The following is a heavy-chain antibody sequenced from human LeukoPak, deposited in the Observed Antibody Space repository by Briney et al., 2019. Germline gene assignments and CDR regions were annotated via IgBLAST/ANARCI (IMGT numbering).Heavy chain of an antibody. V-gene: IGHV3-66*01. CDR1: GLTVSSYY. CDR2: IYSGGSI. D-gene: IGHD3-10*01. J-gene: IGHJ4*02. Sequence: GGSLRLSCAPSGLTVSSYYMSWVRQAPGKGLEWVSVIYSGGSIYYTDPVKGRFTISRDDSKHTLYLQMNSLITEDTAVYYCARSPRGVSYFDCWGQGTLVTVSS. CDR3: ARSPRGVSYFDC.